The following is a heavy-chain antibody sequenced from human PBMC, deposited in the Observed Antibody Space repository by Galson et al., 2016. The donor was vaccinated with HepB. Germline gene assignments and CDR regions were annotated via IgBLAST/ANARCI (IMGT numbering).Heavy chain of an antibody. D-gene: IGHD1-26*01. CDR3: AKGRVGITTSALDY. Sequence: SLRLSCAASGFTFNNYAMSWVRQAPGKGLECVSVVSGSSSTTYYADSVKGRFTISKDNSRNTLYLQMNTPRAEDTAIYYCAKGRVGITTSALDYWGQGTLVTVSS. V-gene: IGHV3-23*01. CDR1: GFTFNNYA. J-gene: IGHJ4*02. CDR2: VSGSSSTT.